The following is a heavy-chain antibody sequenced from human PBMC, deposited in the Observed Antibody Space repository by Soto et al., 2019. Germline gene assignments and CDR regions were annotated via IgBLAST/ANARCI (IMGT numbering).Heavy chain of an antibody. D-gene: IGHD2-21*02. Sequence: SVKVSCKASGFTFTSSAVQWVRQARGQRLEWIGWIVVGSGNTNYAQKFQERVTITRDMSTSTAYMELSSLRSEDTAVYYCAAGTTVVTPDDAFDIWGQGTMVTVSS. V-gene: IGHV1-58*01. CDR2: IVVGSGNT. CDR3: AAGTTVVTPDDAFDI. J-gene: IGHJ3*02. CDR1: GFTFTSSA.